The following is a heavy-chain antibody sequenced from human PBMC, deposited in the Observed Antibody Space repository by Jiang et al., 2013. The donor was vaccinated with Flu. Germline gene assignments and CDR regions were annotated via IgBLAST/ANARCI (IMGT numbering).Heavy chain of an antibody. CDR2: IYPDDSDT. CDR3: AKLQGCCVSRRCYSRGPDY. V-gene: IGHV5-51*01. Sequence: NFNSDWIAWVRQMPGKGLEWMGIIYPDDSDTRYSPSFEGQVTISAAKSIRTAFLQWNSLQASDTAMYYCAKLQGCCVSRRCYSRGPDYWGQGTQVTVSS. CDR1: NFNSDW. J-gene: IGHJ4*02. D-gene: IGHD2-15*01.